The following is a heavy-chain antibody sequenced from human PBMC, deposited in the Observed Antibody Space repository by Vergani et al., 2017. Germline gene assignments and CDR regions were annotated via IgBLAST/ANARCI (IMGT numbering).Heavy chain of an antibody. CDR1: GYTFTSYY. CDR3: TRDQGLWSGYYYYYYMDV. CDR2: INPSGGST. Sequence: QVQLVQSGAEVKKPGASVKVSCKASGYTFTSYYMHWVRQAPGQGLEWMGIINPSGGSTSYAQKFQGRVTMTRDTSTSTVYMELSSLRSEDTAVYYCTRDQGLWSGYYYYYYMDVWGNGTTVTVSS. J-gene: IGHJ6*03. V-gene: IGHV1-46*01. D-gene: IGHD3-3*01.